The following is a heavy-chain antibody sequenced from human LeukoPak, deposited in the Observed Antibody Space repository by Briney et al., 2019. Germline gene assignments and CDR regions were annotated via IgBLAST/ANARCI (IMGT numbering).Heavy chain of an antibody. CDR3: ARAMRAYDSTSGFDF. CDR2: ISAYNGNT. D-gene: IGHD3-22*01. Sequence: ASVKVSCKASGFTFSNYGITWVRQAPGQGLEWMGWISAYNGNTNYAQNLQDRVTMTADTSTSTAYMELRSLRSDDTAVYYCARAMRAYDSTSGFDFWGQGTLVTVSS. J-gene: IGHJ4*02. V-gene: IGHV1-18*01. CDR1: GFTFSNYG.